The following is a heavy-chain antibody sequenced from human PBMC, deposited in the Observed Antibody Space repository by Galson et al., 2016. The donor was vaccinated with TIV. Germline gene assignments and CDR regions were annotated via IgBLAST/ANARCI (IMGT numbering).Heavy chain of an antibody. CDR1: GLVVSDNF. D-gene: IGHD2-21*01. CDR2: ISDTDYT. J-gene: IGHJ6*02. Sequence: SLRLSCAASGLVVSDNFMTWVRQAPGKGLEWVSLISDTDYTQYAASVRGRFTISRDKSTNIVYLQLDRLRVEETAVYYCVRERRHCGNECFLRYYFGMDVGGQGTTVTVSS. CDR3: VRERRHCGNECFLRYYFGMDV. V-gene: IGHV3-66*03.